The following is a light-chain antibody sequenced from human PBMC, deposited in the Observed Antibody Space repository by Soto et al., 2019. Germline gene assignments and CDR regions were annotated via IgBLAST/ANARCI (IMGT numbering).Light chain of an antibody. J-gene: IGKJ3*01. V-gene: IGKV1-9*01. CDR2: ATS. Sequence: DIQVTQSPLYLSASVGDRVTITCQASQEITSFVAWYQQQPEKAPNLIIFATSRLQTGVPSRFSGSGSGTEFTLTISSLQPEDVATYYCQQVHSFPLTLGPGTKVDIK. CDR1: QEITSF. CDR3: QQVHSFPLT.